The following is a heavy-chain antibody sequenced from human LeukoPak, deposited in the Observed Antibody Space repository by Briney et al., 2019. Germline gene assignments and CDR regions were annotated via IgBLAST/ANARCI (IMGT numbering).Heavy chain of an antibody. D-gene: IGHD6-6*01. CDR1: GGSISSYF. CDR2: IYYSGST. CDR3: ARATGEYSSSRPLDY. Sequence: SETLSLTCTVSGGSISSYFWSWLRQPPGKGLEWIGYIYYSGSTNYNPSLKSRVTISVDTSKNQFSLKLSSVTAADTAVYHCARATGEYSSSRPLDYWGQGTLVTVSS. V-gene: IGHV4-59*01. J-gene: IGHJ4*02.